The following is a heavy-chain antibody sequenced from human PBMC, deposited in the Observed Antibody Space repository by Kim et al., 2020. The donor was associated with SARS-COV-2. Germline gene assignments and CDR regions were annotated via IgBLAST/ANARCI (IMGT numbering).Heavy chain of an antibody. D-gene: IGHD4-17*01. Sequence: TYYNPSLKSRVTISVDTSKNQFSLKLSSVTAADTAVYYCLTTPYYYGMDVWGLGTTVTVSS. J-gene: IGHJ6*02. CDR3: LTTPYYYGMDV. CDR2: T. V-gene: IGHV4-39*01.